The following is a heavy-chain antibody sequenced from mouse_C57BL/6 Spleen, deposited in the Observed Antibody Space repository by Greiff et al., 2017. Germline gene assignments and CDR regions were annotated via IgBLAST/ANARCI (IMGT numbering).Heavy chain of an antibody. CDR3: AGGGSNYVGY. V-gene: IGHV1-59*01. Sequence: QVQLQQPGAELVRPGTSVKLSCKASGYTFTSYWMHWVKQRPGQGLEWIGVIDPSDSYTNYNQKFKGKATLTVDTSSSTAYMQLSSLTSEDSAVYYCAGGGSNYVGYWGKGTTLTVSS. D-gene: IGHD1-1*01. CDR1: GYTFTSYW. CDR2: IDPSDSYT. J-gene: IGHJ2*01.